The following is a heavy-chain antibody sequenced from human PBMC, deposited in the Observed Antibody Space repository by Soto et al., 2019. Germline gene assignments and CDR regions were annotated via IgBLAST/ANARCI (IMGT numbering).Heavy chain of an antibody. D-gene: IGHD2-15*01. CDR3: TSDTFGARDS. Sequence: PGGSLRLSCAASGFAFSSYWMHWVRQAPGKGLVWVSRIDPYETGINYADSVKGRFTISRDNAKNTLYLQMNSLRAEDTAVYYCTSDTFGARDSWGQGTLVTVSS. CDR1: GFAFSSYW. CDR2: IDPYETGI. J-gene: IGHJ4*02. V-gene: IGHV3-74*01.